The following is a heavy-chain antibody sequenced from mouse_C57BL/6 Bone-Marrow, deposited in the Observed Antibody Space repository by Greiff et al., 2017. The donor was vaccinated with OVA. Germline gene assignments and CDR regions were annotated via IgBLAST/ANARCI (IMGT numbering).Heavy chain of an antibody. CDR3: AITTVVAPHWYFDV. Sequence: QVQLKQPGAELVKPGASVKLSCKASGYTFTSYWMHWVKQRPGQGLEWIGMIHPNSGSTNYNEKFKSKATLTVDKSSSTAYMQLSSLTSEDSAVYYCAITTVVAPHWYFDVWGTGTTVTVSS. CDR1: GYTFTSYW. J-gene: IGHJ1*03. CDR2: IHPNSGST. D-gene: IGHD1-1*01. V-gene: IGHV1-64*01.